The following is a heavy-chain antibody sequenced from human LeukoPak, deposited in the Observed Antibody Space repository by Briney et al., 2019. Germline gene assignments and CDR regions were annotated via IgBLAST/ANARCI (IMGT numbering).Heavy chain of an antibody. J-gene: IGHJ4*02. CDR3: ARGRSGRSILPPDY. D-gene: IGHD3-10*01. CDR1: DDSITIYY. CDR2: IDHTGST. V-gene: IGHV4-59*01. Sequence: SETLSLTCTVSDDSITIYYWSWIRQPPGKGLEWIGYIDHTGSTNYNPSLNSRVTISRDTSKNQFSLKLSSVTAADTAVYYCARGRSGRSILPPDYWGQGTLVTVSS.